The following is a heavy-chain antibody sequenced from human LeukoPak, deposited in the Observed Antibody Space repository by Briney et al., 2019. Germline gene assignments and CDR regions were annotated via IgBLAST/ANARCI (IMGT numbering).Heavy chain of an antibody. J-gene: IGHJ4*02. CDR1: GYTFTGYY. Sequence: GASVKVSCKASGYTFTGYYMYWVRQAPGQGLEWMGWINPNSGGTNYAQKFQGRVTMTRDTSISTAYMELSRLRSDDTAVYYCARGVRVGATQTSTPFDYWGQGTLVTVSS. V-gene: IGHV1-2*02. CDR3: ARGVRVGATQTSTPFDY. CDR2: INPNSGGT. D-gene: IGHD1-26*01.